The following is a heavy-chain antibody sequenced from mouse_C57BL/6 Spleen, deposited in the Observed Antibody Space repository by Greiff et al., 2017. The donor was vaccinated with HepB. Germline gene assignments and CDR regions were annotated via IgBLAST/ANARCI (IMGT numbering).Heavy chain of an antibody. CDR3: ARRYYDYDGFAY. V-gene: IGHV1-22*01. D-gene: IGHD2-4*01. CDR1: GYTFTDYN. CDR2: INPNNGGT. J-gene: IGHJ3*01. Sequence: VQLKESGPELLKPGASVKMSCKASGYTFTDYNMHWVKQSHGKSLEWIGYINPNNGGTSYNQKFKGKATLTVNKSSSTAYMELRSLTSEDSAVYYCARRYYDYDGFAYWGQGTLVTVSA.